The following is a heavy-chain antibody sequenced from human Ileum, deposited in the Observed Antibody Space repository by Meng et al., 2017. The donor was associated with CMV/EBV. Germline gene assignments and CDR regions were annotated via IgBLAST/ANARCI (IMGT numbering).Heavy chain of an antibody. CDR1: GFTVSDSY. CDR3: ARYVNFGGDSNY. V-gene: IGHV3-53*01. CDR2: IYNDGTK. Sequence: GGSLRLPCAASGFTVSDSYMSWVRQAPGKGPEWISVIYNDGTKYYADSVKGRFTISRDNSKNTLYLQMNSLRAEDTAFYYCARYVNFGGDSNYWGQGTLVTVSS. D-gene: IGHD2-21*02. J-gene: IGHJ4*02.